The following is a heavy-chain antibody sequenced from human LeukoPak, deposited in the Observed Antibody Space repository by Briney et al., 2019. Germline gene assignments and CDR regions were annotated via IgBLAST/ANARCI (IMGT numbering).Heavy chain of an antibody. CDR3: ARENLVVDTASAYFDY. Sequence: GGSLRLSCAASGFTFSSYSMNWVRQAPGKGLEGVSSISSSSRSKYYADSVKGRFTISRDNAKNSLYLQMNSLRAEDTAVYYCARENLVVDTASAYFDYWGQGTLVTVSS. CDR2: ISSSSRSK. V-gene: IGHV3-21*01. CDR1: GFTFSSYS. D-gene: IGHD5-18*01. J-gene: IGHJ4*02.